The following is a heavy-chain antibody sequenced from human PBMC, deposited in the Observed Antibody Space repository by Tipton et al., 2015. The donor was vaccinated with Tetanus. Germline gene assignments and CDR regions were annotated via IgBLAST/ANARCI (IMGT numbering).Heavy chain of an antibody. D-gene: IGHD6-19*01. J-gene: IGHJ2*01. CDR2: IKKDGSEE. Sequence: SLRLSCAASGFTFGTYWMSWVRQAPGKGLEWVANIKKDGSEEYYVDSVKGRFTIFRDNAQNSLYLQMNSLRAEDTAVYYCAKDLRGPEAGTWYFDLWGRGTLVTVSS. V-gene: IGHV3-7*03. CDR3: AKDLRGPEAGTWYFDL. CDR1: GFTFGTYW.